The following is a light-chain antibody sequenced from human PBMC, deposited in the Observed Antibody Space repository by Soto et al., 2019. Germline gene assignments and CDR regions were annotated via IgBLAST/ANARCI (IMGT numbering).Light chain of an antibody. J-gene: IGLJ1*01. CDR3: GTWDSNLSADI. Sequence: QSVLTQPPSVSAVPGQKVTISCSGSSSNIGRTSVSWYQQLPETAPRLLIYENNKRPSGIPDRFSGSKSGTSATLVITGLQTGDEADYFCGTWDSNLSADIFGTGTKVTVL. V-gene: IGLV1-51*02. CDR2: ENN. CDR1: SSNIGRTS.